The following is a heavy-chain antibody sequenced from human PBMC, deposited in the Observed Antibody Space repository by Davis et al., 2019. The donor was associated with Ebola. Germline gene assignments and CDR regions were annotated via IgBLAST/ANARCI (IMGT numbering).Heavy chain of an antibody. CDR2: IYTGDSDT. Sequence: GESLKISCKDSGNSFTSHWIGWVRQMPGKGLDWMGIIYTGDSDTRYSPSLQGQVTISADKSISTAYLQWSSLKASDTAMYYCARLDGPYSSSPWYFDYWGQGTLVIVSS. V-gene: IGHV5-51*01. CDR1: GNSFTSHW. D-gene: IGHD6-6*01. J-gene: IGHJ4*02. CDR3: ARLDGPYSSSPWYFDY.